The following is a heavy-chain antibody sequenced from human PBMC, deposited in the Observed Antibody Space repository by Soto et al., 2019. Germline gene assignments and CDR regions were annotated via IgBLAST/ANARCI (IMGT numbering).Heavy chain of an antibody. CDR2: IYPGDSDT. Sequence: PEESLKISCKGSGYSFTSYWIGWVRQMPGKGLEWMGIIYPGDSDTRYSPSFQGQVTISADKSISTAYLQWSSLKASDTAMYYCAVARDQPLLWFDYWGQGTLVTVSS. V-gene: IGHV5-51*01. CDR1: GYSFTSYW. D-gene: IGHD2-2*01. CDR3: AVARDQPLLWFDY. J-gene: IGHJ4*02.